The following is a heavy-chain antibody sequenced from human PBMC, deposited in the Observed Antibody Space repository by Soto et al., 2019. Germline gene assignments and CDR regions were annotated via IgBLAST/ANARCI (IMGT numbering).Heavy chain of an antibody. CDR3: ARGQDRITIFGVVKGDNWFDP. J-gene: IGHJ5*02. V-gene: IGHV4-39*01. CDR1: GGSISSSSYY. D-gene: IGHD3-3*01. Sequence: PSETLSLTCTVSGGSISSSSYYWGWIRQPPGKGLEWIGSIYYSGSTYYNPSLKSRVTISVDTSKNQFSLKLSSVTAADTAVYYCARGQDRITIFGVVKGDNWFDPWGQGTLVTV. CDR2: IYYSGST.